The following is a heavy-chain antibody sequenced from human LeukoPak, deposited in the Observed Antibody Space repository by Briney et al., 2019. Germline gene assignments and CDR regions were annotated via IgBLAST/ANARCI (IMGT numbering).Heavy chain of an antibody. CDR1: GFTFSTYT. CDR3: AIGVKSGYSYEDYYGVDV. Sequence: KPGGSLRLSCAASGFTFSTYTMNWVRQAPGKGLEWVSSISSSSSYIYYADSVKGRFTISRDNSKNTLYLQMNSLRAEDTAVYYCAIGVKSGYSYEDYYGVDVWGQGTTVTVSS. CDR2: ISSSSSYI. V-gene: IGHV3-21*04. J-gene: IGHJ6*02. D-gene: IGHD5-18*01.